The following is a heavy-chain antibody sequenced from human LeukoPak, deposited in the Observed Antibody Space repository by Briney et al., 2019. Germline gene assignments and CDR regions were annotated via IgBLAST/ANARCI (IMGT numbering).Heavy chain of an antibody. J-gene: IGHJ4*02. CDR1: GGSFSGYY. D-gene: IGHD3-10*01. Sequence: NPSETLSLTCAVYGGSFSGYYWSWIRQPPGKGLGWIGEINHSGSTNYNPSLKSRVTISVDTSKNQFSLKLSSVTAADTAVYYCATSMVRGATKYWGQGTLVTVSS. CDR3: ATSMVRGATKY. V-gene: IGHV4-34*01. CDR2: INHSGST.